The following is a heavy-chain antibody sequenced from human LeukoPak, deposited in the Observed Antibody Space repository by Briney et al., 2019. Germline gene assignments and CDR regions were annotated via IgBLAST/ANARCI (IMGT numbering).Heavy chain of an antibody. CDR3: ARDSSSSQWEFDY. CDR1: GGSFSNYY. CDR2: IYSSGDT. V-gene: IGHV4-59*01. J-gene: IGHJ4*02. Sequence: SETLSLTCTVFGGSFSNYYWGWIRQSPGKGLEWIAYIYSSGDTNYNPSLKSRVAISIDTSKNQFFLNLSFVTAADTAVYYCARDSSSSQWEFDYWGQGTLVTVSS. D-gene: IGHD6-6*01.